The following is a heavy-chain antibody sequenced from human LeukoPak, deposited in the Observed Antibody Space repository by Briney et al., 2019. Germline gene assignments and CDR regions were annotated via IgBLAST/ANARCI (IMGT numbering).Heavy chain of an antibody. CDR1: GGSFSSYY. D-gene: IGHD2-2*01. Sequence: SETLSLTCTVSGGSFSSYYWSWLRQAPGKGLEGLGYVYHSGRTNYNPSLKSRVTISVDTSKNPFSLKLSSVTAADTAVYYCARDYTYQLLSWFDPWGQGTLVTVSS. V-gene: IGHV4-59*12. CDR2: VYHSGRT. CDR3: ARDYTYQLLSWFDP. J-gene: IGHJ5*02.